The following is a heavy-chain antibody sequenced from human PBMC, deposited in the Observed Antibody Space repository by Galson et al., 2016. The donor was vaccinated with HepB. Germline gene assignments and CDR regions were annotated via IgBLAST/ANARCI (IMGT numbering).Heavy chain of an antibody. V-gene: IGHV1-69*13. J-gene: IGHJ4*02. CDR1: GGTFGTSS. D-gene: IGHD3-22*01. CDR3: AIVHSDSSGYPKYFDY. Sequence: SVKVSCKASGGTFGTSSISWLRQAPGQGLEWMGGIIPTFHTPNYAQRFQGRMTITADESTTTVYVDLSSLTSEDTAVYFCAIVHSDSSGYPKYFDYWGQGTLVTVSS. CDR2: IIPTFHTP.